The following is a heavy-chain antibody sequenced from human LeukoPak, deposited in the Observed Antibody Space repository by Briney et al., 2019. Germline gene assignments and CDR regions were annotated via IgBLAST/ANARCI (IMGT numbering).Heavy chain of an antibody. CDR2: IYYSGST. V-gene: IGHV4-59*01. D-gene: IGHD6-19*01. J-gene: IGHJ4*02. Sequence: SETLSLTCTVSGGSISSYYWSWIRQPPGRGLQWIGDIYYSGSTNYNPSLKSRVTISVDTSKYQFSLRLTSVTAADTAVYYCAREGMAVGFARFPIFNYWGQGTLVTVSS. CDR3: AREGMAVGFARFPIFNY. CDR1: GGSISSYY.